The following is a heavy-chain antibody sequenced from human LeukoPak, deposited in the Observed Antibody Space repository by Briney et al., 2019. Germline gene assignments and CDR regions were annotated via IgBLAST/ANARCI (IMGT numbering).Heavy chain of an antibody. CDR3: TRKGEHYYDSGKLWPAWFDL. CDR1: GGSFSGYY. CDR2: INHSGST. Sequence: SETLSLTCAVYGGSFSGYYWGWIRQPPGKGLEWLGEINHSGSTKYNPSLQSRVTISVDTSKNQFSLKLSSVTAADTAVYYCTRKGEHYYDSGKLWPAWFDLWGQGTLVTVSS. D-gene: IGHD3-10*01. V-gene: IGHV4-34*01. J-gene: IGHJ5*02.